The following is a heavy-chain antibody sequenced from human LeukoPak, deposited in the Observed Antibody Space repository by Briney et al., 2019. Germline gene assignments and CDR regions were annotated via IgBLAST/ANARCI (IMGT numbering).Heavy chain of an antibody. D-gene: IGHD3-10*01. CDR1: GFTFSNYA. Sequence: GGSLRLSCAASGFTFSNYAMSWVRQAPGKGLEWVSGIGGSGRTTYYADSVKGRFTISRDNSKNTVHLQMNSLRAEDTAVYYCARSDGYGLVGIWGQGTMVTVSS. CDR3: ARSDGYGLVGI. V-gene: IGHV3-23*01. CDR2: IGGSGRTT. J-gene: IGHJ3*02.